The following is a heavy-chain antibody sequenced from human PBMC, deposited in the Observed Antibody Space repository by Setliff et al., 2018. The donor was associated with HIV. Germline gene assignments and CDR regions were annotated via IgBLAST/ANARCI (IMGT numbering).Heavy chain of an antibody. CDR2: IYYSGST. CDR1: GGSISGYY. V-gene: IGHV4-59*01. D-gene: IGHD3-3*01. Sequence: SETLSLTCSVSGGSISGYYWNWVRQPPGKGLEWMGYIYYSGSTDYNPALKRRVTISLDTSKNQFSLKLSSVTAADTAVYYCARHVLDYNFWSGYSTQNCFDYWGQGTLVTVS. CDR3: ARHVLDYNFWSGYSTQNCFDY. J-gene: IGHJ4*02.